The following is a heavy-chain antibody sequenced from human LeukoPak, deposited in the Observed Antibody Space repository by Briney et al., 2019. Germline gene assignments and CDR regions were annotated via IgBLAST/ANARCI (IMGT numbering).Heavy chain of an antibody. CDR3: ARAVLAARRASYYFDY. V-gene: IGHV3-64*01. Sequence: HPGGSLRLSCAASGFTFSSYAMHWVRQAPGKGLEYVSAISSNGGSTYYANSVKGRFTISGDNSKNTLYLQMGSLRAEDMAVYYCARAVLAARRASYYFDYWGQGTLVTVSS. CDR1: GFTFSSYA. J-gene: IGHJ4*02. D-gene: IGHD6-6*01. CDR2: ISSNGGST.